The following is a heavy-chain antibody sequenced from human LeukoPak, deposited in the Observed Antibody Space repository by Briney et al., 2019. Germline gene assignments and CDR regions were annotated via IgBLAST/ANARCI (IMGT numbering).Heavy chain of an antibody. V-gene: IGHV3-23*01. Sequence: GGSLRLSCAASGFTFSSYAMSWVRQAPGKGLEWVSAISGSGGSTYYADSVKGRFTISRDNSKNTLYLQMNSLRAEDTAVYYCATTMAGYYYYGMDVWGQGTTVTVSS. CDR2: ISGSGGST. J-gene: IGHJ6*02. D-gene: IGHD6-19*01. CDR1: GFTFSSYA. CDR3: ATTMAGYYYYGMDV.